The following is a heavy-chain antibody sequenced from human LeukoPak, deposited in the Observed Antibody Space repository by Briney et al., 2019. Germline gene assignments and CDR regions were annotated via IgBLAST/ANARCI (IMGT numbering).Heavy chain of an antibody. J-gene: IGHJ4*02. Sequence: AASVKVSYKASGYTFTSYAMHWVRQAPGQRLEWMGWINAGNGNTKSSQRFQGRVTITRDTSASTAYMELSSLRSEDTAVYYCARDLGGSLSYWGQGTLVTVSS. CDR2: INAGNGNT. CDR1: GYTFTSYA. V-gene: IGHV1-3*01. CDR3: ARDLGGSLSY.